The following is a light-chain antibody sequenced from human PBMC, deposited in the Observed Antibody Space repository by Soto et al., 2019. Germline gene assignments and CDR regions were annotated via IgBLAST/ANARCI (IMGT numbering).Light chain of an antibody. J-gene: IGKJ1*01. CDR2: DAS. V-gene: IGKV1-5*01. CDR1: QTITRW. CDR3: QQYNSYSWT. Sequence: DIQITQSPSTLSASVGDRVTITCRASQTITRWMAWYKQKPGKAPKLQIYDASTLESGVPSRLSGSRSGTEFALTISSLQPDDFATYYCQQYNSYSWTFGKGTKVEI.